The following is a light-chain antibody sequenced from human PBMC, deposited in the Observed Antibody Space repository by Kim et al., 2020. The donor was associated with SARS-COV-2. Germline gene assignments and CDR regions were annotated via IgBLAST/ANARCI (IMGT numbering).Light chain of an antibody. CDR1: SLRSYY. CDR3: NSRDSSGNHLV. CDR2: GKN. J-gene: IGLJ2*01. V-gene: IGLV3-19*01. Sequence: SSEQTQDPAVSVALGQTVRITCQGDSLRSYYASWYQQKPGQAPVFVIYGKNNRPSGIPDRFSGSSSGNTASLTITGAQAEDEADYYCNSRDSSGNHLVFGGGTQLTVL.